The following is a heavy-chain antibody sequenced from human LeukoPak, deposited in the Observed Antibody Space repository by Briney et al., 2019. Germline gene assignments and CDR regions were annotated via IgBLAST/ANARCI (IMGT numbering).Heavy chain of an antibody. CDR1: GFIFSNYA. CDR3: AKDTPLGWPRDY. V-gene: IGHV3-64*01. Sequence: PGGSLRLSCAASGFIFSNYAMHWVRQAPGKGLEYFSSISSNGGSTNYANSVKGRFTISRDNSKNTLYLQMGSLRAEDMAVYYCAKDTPLGWPRDYWGQGTLVTVSS. D-gene: IGHD6-19*01. J-gene: IGHJ4*02. CDR2: ISSNGGST.